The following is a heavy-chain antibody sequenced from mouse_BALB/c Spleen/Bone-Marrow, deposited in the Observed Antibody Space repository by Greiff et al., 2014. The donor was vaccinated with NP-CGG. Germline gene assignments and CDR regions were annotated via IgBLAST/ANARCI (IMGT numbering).Heavy chain of an antibody. CDR3: ARGDYYGSSSFAY. CDR2: INPYNGGT. Sequence: VQLQQSXPELVKPGASMKISCRASGYSFTGYAMNWVKQSHGKNLEWIGLINPYNGGTSYNQKFKGKATLTVDKSSSTAYMELLSLTSEDSAVYYCARGDYYGSSSFAYWGQGTLVTVSA. J-gene: IGHJ3*01. CDR1: GYSFTGYA. D-gene: IGHD1-1*01. V-gene: IGHV1-26*01.